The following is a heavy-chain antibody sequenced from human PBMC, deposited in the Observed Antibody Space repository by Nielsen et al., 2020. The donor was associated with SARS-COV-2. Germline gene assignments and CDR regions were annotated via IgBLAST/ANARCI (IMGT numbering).Heavy chain of an antibody. CDR1: GYTFTGYY. V-gene: IGHV1-2*02. CDR3: ARGYCTNGVCIVFDI. CDR2: INPNSGGT. D-gene: IGHD2-8*01. J-gene: IGHJ3*02. Sequence: ASVKVSCKASGYTFTGYYMHWVRQAPGQGLEWMGWINPNSGGTNYAQKFQGRVTMTRDTSISTAYMELSRLRSDDTAVYYCARGYCTNGVCIVFDIWGQGTMVTVSS.